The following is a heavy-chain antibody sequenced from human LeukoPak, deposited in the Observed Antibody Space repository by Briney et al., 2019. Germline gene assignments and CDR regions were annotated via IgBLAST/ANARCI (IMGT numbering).Heavy chain of an antibody. D-gene: IGHD2-2*01. J-gene: IGHJ4*02. CDR3: AREYYSSIDY. CDR2: ISSSGSTI. CDR1: GFTFSSYA. V-gene: IGHV3-11*01. Sequence: GGSLRLSCAASGFTFSSYAMSWIRQAPGKGLEWVSCISSSGSTIYYADSVKGRFTISRDNAKNSLYLQMNSLRAEDTAVYYCAREYYSSIDYWGQGTLVTVSS.